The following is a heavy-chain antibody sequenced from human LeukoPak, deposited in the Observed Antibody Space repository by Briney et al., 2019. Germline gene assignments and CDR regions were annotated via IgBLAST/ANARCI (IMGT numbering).Heavy chain of an antibody. CDR3: ARDRGPLLWFGESNDAFDI. J-gene: IGHJ3*02. V-gene: IGHV4-39*07. CDR2: IYYSGST. CDR1: GGSISSSSYY. D-gene: IGHD3-10*01. Sequence: SETLSLTCTVSGGSISSSSYYWGWIRQPPGKGLEWIGSIYYSGSTHHNPSLKSRVTISVDTSKNQFSLKLSSVTAADTAVYYCARDRGPLLWFGESNDAFDIWGQGTMVTVSS.